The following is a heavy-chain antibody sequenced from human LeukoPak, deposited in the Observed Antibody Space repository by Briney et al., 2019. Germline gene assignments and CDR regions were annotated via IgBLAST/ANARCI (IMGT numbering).Heavy chain of an antibody. J-gene: IGHJ4*02. D-gene: IGHD3-22*01. CDR3: ARDGEWDLPGYDSYDY. CDR1: GFTFDDYG. CDR2: INWNGGST. V-gene: IGHV3-20*04. Sequence: GGSLRLSCAASGFTFDDYGMSWVRQAPGKGLEWVPGINWNGGSTGYADSVKGRFTISRDNAKNSLYLQMNSLRAEDTALYYCARDGEWDLPGYDSYDYWGQGTLVTVSS.